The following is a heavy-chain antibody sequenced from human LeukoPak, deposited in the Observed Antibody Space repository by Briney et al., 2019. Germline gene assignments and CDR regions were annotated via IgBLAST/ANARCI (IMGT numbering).Heavy chain of an antibody. V-gene: IGHV3-21*01. CDR2: ISSSSSYI. Sequence: GGSLRLSCAASGFTFSSHTMNWVRQAPGKGLEWVSSISSSSSYIYYADSVKGRFTISRDNAKKSLYLQMNSLRAEDTAVYYCAREDPSGYMDVWGKGTTVTVSS. CDR3: AREDPSGYMDV. J-gene: IGHJ6*03. CDR1: GFTFSSHT.